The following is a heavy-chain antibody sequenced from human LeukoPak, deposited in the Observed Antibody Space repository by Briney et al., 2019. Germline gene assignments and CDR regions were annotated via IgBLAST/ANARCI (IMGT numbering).Heavy chain of an antibody. Sequence: GRSLRLSCAASGFTFDDYAMHWVRQTPGKGLEWVSHISWNSATIEYADSVKGRFTISRDNAKNSLYLQMNSLRAEDTAVYYCAKGVQLWLHIDYWGQGTLVTVSS. CDR3: AKGVQLWLHIDY. D-gene: IGHD5-18*01. J-gene: IGHJ4*02. CDR1: GFTFDDYA. V-gene: IGHV3-9*01. CDR2: ISWNSATI.